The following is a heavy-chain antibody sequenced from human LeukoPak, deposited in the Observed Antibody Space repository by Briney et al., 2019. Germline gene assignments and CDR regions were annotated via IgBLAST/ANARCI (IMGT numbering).Heavy chain of an antibody. J-gene: IGHJ3*02. CDR1: GYTFISNG. V-gene: IGHV1-18*01. CDR3: TRELREEMAPEVETDAFDI. CDR2: ISAHNGDT. D-gene: IGHD5-24*01. Sequence: ASVKVSCKASGYTFISNGISWVRQAPGQGLEWMGWISAHNGDTNYAQKFQGRVTMTTDTSTSTIYMELRGLRSDDTAVYYCTRELREEMAPEVETDAFDIWAEGQWSPSLQ.